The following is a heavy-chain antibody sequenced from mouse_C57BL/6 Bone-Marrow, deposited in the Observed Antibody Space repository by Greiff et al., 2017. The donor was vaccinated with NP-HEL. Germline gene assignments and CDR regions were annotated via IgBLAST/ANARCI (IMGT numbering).Heavy chain of an antibody. CDR3: ARGGPNFPLTY. Sequence: EVQLQQSGPELVKPWASVKISCKASGYTFTDYYMNWVKQSHGKSLEWIGDINPNDGGTSYNQKFKGKATLTVDKSSSTAYMELRSLTSEDSAVYYGARGGPNFPLTYWGQGTLVTVSA. J-gene: IGHJ3*01. V-gene: IGHV1-26*01. CDR2: INPNDGGT. CDR1: GYTFTDYY.